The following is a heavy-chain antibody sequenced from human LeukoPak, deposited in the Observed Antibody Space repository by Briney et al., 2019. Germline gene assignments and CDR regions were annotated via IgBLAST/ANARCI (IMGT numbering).Heavy chain of an antibody. Sequence: PGGSLRLSCAASGFTVSSNYMSWVRQAPGKGLEWVSAVRGSGTATYYADSVKGRFTISRDNYKNMLYLQMNSLRAEDTAIYYCAKTSRRDSTYDSPFDYWGQGTLVTVSS. CDR1: GFTVSSNY. J-gene: IGHJ4*02. V-gene: IGHV3-23*01. D-gene: IGHD4-11*01. CDR3: AKTSRRDSTYDSPFDY. CDR2: VRGSGTAT.